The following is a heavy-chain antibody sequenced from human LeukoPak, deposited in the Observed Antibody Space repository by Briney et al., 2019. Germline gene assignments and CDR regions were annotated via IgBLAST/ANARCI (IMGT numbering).Heavy chain of an antibody. CDR2: ISSSSNYI. CDR1: GFSFSNFR. V-gene: IGHV3-21*01. CDR3: ARVAYYYESSDYSHFDY. J-gene: IGHJ4*02. D-gene: IGHD3-22*01. Sequence: GGSLRISCAASGFSFSNFRMNWGRPAPGKGLEWVSSISSSSNYIYYADSVRGRFTISRDNAKNSVFLQMNSLRAEDTAVYYCARVAYYYESSDYSHFDYWGQGTLVTVSS.